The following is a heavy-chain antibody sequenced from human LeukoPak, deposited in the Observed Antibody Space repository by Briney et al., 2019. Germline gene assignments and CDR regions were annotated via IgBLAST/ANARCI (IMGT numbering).Heavy chain of an antibody. J-gene: IGHJ4*02. CDR3: ARGSYDILTGYPYYFDY. V-gene: IGHV3-30*04. CDR2: ISYDGSNK. CDR1: GFTFSSYA. Sequence: PGRSLRLSCAASGFTFSSYAMHWVRQAPGRGLEWVAVISYDGSNKYYADSVKGRFTISRDNSKNTLYLQMNSLRAEDTAVYYCARGSYDILTGYPYYFDYWGQGTLVTVSS. D-gene: IGHD3-9*01.